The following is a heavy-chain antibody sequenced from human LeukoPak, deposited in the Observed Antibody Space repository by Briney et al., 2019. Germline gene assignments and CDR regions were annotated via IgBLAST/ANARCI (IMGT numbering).Heavy chain of an antibody. J-gene: IGHJ4*02. D-gene: IGHD3-22*01. CDR1: GFTFSSYG. CDR3: AKGGRGYFDSSGYFAFDY. V-gene: IGHV3-30*02. CDR2: IRYDGSNK. Sequence: PGGSLRLSCAASGFTFSSYGMHWVRQAPGKGPECVAFIRYDGSNKYHADSVKGRFTISRDNSKNTLYLQMNSLRAEDTAVYYCAKGGRGYFDSSGYFAFDYWGQGTLVTVSS.